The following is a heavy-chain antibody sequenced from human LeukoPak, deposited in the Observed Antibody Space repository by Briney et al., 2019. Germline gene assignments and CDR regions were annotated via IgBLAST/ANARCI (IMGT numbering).Heavy chain of an antibody. Sequence: PGGSLRLSCAASGFIFRGYGMYWVRQAPGKGLEWVALIWFDGSYKNYAESVRGRFMISRDNSNNMLFLDMSSLRDEDTAVYYCARGYKAPGHYYYMDVWGKGTTVSVSS. CDR3: ARGYKAPGHYYYMDV. D-gene: IGHD5-24*01. CDR2: IWFDGSYK. CDR1: GFIFRGYG. V-gene: IGHV3-33*01. J-gene: IGHJ6*03.